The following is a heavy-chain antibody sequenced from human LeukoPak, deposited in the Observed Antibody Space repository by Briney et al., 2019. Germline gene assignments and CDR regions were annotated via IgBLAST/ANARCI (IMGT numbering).Heavy chain of an antibody. J-gene: IGHJ6*03. Sequence: SETLSLTCTVSGYSISSGYYWGWIRQPPGKGLEWIGSIYHSGSTYYNPSLKSRVTISVDTSKNQFSLKLSSVTAADTAVYYCARAVRDGYNDYYYYYMDVWGKGTTVTVSS. CDR1: GYSISSGYY. CDR2: IYHSGST. CDR3: ARAVRDGYNDYYYYYMDV. V-gene: IGHV4-38-2*02. D-gene: IGHD5-24*01.